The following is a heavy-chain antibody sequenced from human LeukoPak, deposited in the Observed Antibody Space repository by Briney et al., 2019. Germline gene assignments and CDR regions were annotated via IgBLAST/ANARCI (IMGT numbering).Heavy chain of an antibody. CDR1: GYTFTSYD. CDR2: MNTYSGKT. CDR3: ARGSDYGDYGLRGLDP. V-gene: IGHV1-8*01. D-gene: IGHD4-17*01. J-gene: IGHJ5*02. Sequence: ASVKVSCKASGYTFTSYDINWVRQATGQGLEWMGWMNTYSGKTSYAQKLQDRVTMSRNTSISTVYMELSSLRSGDTAVYYCARGSDYGDYGLRGLDPWGQGTLVTVSS.